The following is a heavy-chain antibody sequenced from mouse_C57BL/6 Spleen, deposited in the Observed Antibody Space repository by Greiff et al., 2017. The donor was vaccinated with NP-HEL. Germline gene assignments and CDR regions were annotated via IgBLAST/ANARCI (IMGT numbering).Heavy chain of an antibody. V-gene: IGHV1-72*01. J-gene: IGHJ4*01. Sequence: QVQLKQPGAELVKPGASVKLSCKASGYTFTSYWMHWVKQRPGRGLEWIGRIDPNSGGTKYNEKFKSKATLTVDKPSSTAYMQLSSLTSEDSAVYYCARWRLTGTLYYAMDYWGQGTSVTVSS. CDR2: IDPNSGGT. D-gene: IGHD4-1*01. CDR1: GYTFTSYW. CDR3: ARWRLTGTLYYAMDY.